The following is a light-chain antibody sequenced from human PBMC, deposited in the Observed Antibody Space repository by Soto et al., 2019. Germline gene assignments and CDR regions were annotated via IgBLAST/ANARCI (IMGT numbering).Light chain of an antibody. J-gene: IGKJ4*01. CDR1: QSVSNTY. Sequence: EIVFTQAPGTLSLSPGETATLSCRASQSVSNTYLAWHQQKPGQAPRLLIYGVSRRATGIPDRFSGSGSGTGFTLTISRLEPEDCAVYYCQQYGSIPITFGGGTKVDIK. V-gene: IGKV3-20*01. CDR3: QQYGSIPIT. CDR2: GVS.